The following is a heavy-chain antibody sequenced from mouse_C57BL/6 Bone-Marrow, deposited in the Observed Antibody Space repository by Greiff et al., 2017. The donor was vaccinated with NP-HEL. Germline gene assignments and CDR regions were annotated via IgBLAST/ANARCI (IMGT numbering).Heavy chain of an antibody. CDR1: GYTFTSYW. CDR2: IDPSDSYT. Sequence: VQLQQPGAELVMPGASVKLSCKASGYTFTSYWMHWVKQRPGQGLEWIGEIDPSDSYTNYNQKFKGKSTLTVDKSSSTAYMQLSSLASEDSAVYYCARNGYYGRAMDYWGQGTSVTVSS. J-gene: IGHJ4*01. CDR3: ARNGYYGRAMDY. V-gene: IGHV1-69*01. D-gene: IGHD2-3*01.